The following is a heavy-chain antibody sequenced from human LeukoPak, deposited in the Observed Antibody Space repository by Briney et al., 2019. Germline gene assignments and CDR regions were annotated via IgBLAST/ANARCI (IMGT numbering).Heavy chain of an antibody. V-gene: IGHV3-48*03. CDR3: ARGGYCSSSICYSLNAFDI. CDR1: GFTFSDYE. CDR2: ISPSGPTI. D-gene: IGHD2-2*01. Sequence: GESLKISCAASGFTFSDYEMNWVRQAPGKGLEWVSYISPSGPTIYYADSVKGRFTISRDNAKNSLYLQMNSLRAEDTAVYYCARGGYCSSSICYSLNAFDIWGQGTMFTVSS. J-gene: IGHJ3*02.